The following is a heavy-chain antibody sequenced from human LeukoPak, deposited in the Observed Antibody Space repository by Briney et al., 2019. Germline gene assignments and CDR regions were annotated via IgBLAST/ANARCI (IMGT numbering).Heavy chain of an antibody. D-gene: IGHD2-2*02. V-gene: IGHV3-23*01. Sequence: GGSLRLSCAASGFTFSSYAMSWVRQAPGKGLEWVSAISGSGGSTYYADSVKGRFTISRDNSKNTLYLQMNSLRAEDTAVYYCARDLVVVVLAAIGAFDIWGQGTMVTVSS. CDR1: GFTFSSYA. CDR2: ISGSGGST. J-gene: IGHJ3*02. CDR3: ARDLVVVVLAAIGAFDI.